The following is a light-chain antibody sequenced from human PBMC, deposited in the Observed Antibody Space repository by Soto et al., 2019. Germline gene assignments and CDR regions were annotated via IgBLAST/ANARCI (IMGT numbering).Light chain of an antibody. J-gene: IGKJ2*01. Sequence: DIQMTQSPSTLSASVGDRVTITCRASESIRGWLAWYQQKPGKAPELLVYKTSNLESGVPSRFSGSGSGTEFTLTISSLQPDDFATYYCQQYENYSPYTFVRGTKLEIK. CDR3: QQYENYSPYT. CDR1: ESIRGW. CDR2: KTS. V-gene: IGKV1-5*03.